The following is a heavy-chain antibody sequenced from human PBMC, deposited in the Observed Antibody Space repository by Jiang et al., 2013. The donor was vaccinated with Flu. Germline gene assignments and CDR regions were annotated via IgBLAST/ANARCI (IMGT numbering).Heavy chain of an antibody. Sequence: LLKPSETLSLTCTVSGGSISTFAYYWVWIRQPPGKGLEWIGSIYHAGNTYYSPSLQSRVTISLDTSKNQFSLKLTSVTEADAAVYYCTRPFCTNDVCPNHFDMDVWGQGTTVTVSS. CDR1: GGSISTFAYY. V-gene: IGHV4-39*01. D-gene: IGHD2-8*01. CDR2: IYHAGNT. CDR3: TRPFCTNDVCPNHFDMDV. J-gene: IGHJ6*02.